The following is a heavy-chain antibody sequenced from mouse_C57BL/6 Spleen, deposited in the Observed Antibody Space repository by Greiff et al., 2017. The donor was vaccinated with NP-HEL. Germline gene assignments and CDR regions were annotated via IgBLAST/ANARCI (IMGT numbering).Heavy chain of an antibody. CDR3: ARRGYYLYDFDY. J-gene: IGHJ2*01. D-gene: IGHD2-3*01. CDR2: IHPNSGST. V-gene: IGHV1-64*01. Sequence: VQLQQPGAELVKPGASVKLSCKASGYTFTSYWMHWVKQRPGQGLEWIGMIHPNSGSTNYNEKFKSKATLTVDKSSSTAYMQLSSLTSEDSAVYYCARRGYYLYDFDYWGQGTTLTVSS. CDR1: GYTFTSYW.